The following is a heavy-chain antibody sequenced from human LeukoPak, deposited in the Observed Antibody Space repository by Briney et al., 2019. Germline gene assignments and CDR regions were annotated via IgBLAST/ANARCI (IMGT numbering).Heavy chain of an antibody. V-gene: IGHV4-34*01. CDR2: INHSGST. CDR1: GGSFSGYY. Sequence: SETLSLTCAVYGGSFSGYYWSWIRQPPGKGLEWIGEINHSGSTNYNPSLKSRVTMSVDTSKNQFSLKLSSVTAADTAVYYCASGFISALNYWGQGTLVTVSS. CDR3: ASGFISALNY. D-gene: IGHD3-3*02. J-gene: IGHJ4*02.